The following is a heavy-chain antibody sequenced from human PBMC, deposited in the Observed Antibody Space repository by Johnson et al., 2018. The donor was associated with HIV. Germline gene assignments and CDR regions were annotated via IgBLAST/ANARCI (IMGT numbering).Heavy chain of an antibody. Sequence: EKLVESGGGLVKPGGSLRLSCAASGFTFSNAWMSWVRQAPGKGLEWIGRIQSKTDGGTTDYAASVKGRFTISRYDSKNTLYLQMNSLKTEDTAVYYCSTYAALITMYVEIKGGAFDIWGQGTMVTVSS. V-gene: IGHV3-15*01. CDR2: IQSKTDGGTT. CDR1: GFTFSNAW. CDR3: STYAALITMYVEIKGGAFDI. D-gene: IGHD3-16*01. J-gene: IGHJ3*02.